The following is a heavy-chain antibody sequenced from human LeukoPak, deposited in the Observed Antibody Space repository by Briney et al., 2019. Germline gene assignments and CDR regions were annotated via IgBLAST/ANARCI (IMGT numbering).Heavy chain of an antibody. CDR2: INPSGGST. Sequence: GASVEVSCKASGYTFTSYYMHWVRQAPGQGLEWMGIINPSGGSTSYAQKFQGRVTMTRDTSTSTVYMELSSLRSEDTAVYYCARYTAMADFDYWGQGTLVTVSS. V-gene: IGHV1-46*01. CDR3: ARYTAMADFDY. D-gene: IGHD5-18*01. J-gene: IGHJ4*02. CDR1: GYTFTSYY.